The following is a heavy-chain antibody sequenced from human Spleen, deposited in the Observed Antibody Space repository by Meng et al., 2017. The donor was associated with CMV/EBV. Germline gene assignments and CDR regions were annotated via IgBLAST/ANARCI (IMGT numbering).Heavy chain of an antibody. D-gene: IGHD2-2*01. CDR3: AREAIYCSSTTCFDY. Sequence: SETLSLTCTVSGGSISSSSYYWGWIRQPPGKGLEWIGSIYYSGSTYNNPSLKSRVTISVDTSKNQFSLNLSSVTAADTAVYYCAREAIYCSSTTCFDYWGQGTLVTVSS. V-gene: IGHV4-39*02. J-gene: IGHJ4*02. CDR2: IYYSGST. CDR1: GGSISSSSYY.